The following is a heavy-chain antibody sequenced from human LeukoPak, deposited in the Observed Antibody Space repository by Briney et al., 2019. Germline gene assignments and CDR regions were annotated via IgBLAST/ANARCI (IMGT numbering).Heavy chain of an antibody. CDR3: ARVPKDTAMIFDY. CDR2: INHSGST. D-gene: IGHD5-18*01. Sequence: SETLSLTCAVYGGSFSGYYWSWIRQPPGKGLEWIGEINHSGSTNYNPSLKSRVTKSVDTSKNQFSLKLSSVTAADTAVYYCARVPKDTAMIFDYWGQGTLVTVSS. V-gene: IGHV4-34*01. J-gene: IGHJ4*02. CDR1: GGSFSGYY.